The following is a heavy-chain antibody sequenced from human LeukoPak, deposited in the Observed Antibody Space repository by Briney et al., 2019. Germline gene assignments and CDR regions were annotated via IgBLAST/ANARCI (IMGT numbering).Heavy chain of an antibody. V-gene: IGHV4-34*01. Sequence: PSETLSLTCAVYGGSFSGYYWSWIRQPPGKGLEWIGEINHSGSTNYNPSLKSRVTISVDTSKDQFSLKLSSVTAADTAVYYCARHMTTVTFNWFGPWGQGTLVTVSS. J-gene: IGHJ5*02. CDR2: INHSGST. CDR3: ARHMTTVTFNWFGP. D-gene: IGHD4-17*01. CDR1: GGSFSGYY.